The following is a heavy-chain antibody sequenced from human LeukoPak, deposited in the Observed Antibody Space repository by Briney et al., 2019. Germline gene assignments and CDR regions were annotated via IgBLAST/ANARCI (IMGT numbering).Heavy chain of an antibody. CDR2: ISWKSGSI. Sequence: GRSLRLSCAASGFTFDDDVTHWVRQAPGKGLEWVSGISWKSGSIGYADSVKGRFTISRDNAKNSLYLQMNNLRPEDTALYYCAKGASDNNGFCSRYFDYWGQGTLVTVSS. V-gene: IGHV3-9*01. CDR1: GFTFDDDV. J-gene: IGHJ4*02. CDR3: AKGASDNNGFCSRYFDY. D-gene: IGHD2-8*01.